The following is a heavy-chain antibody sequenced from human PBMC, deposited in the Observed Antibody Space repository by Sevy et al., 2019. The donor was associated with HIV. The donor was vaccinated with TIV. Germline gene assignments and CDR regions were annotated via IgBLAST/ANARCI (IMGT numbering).Heavy chain of an antibody. D-gene: IGHD6-19*01. CDR2: IGSTGPTI. J-gene: IGHJ4*02. CDR1: GFTFSRYS. CDR3: TRPGSGWFEFDS. V-gene: IGHV3-48*02. Sequence: GGYLRLSCVASGFTFSRYSMYWVRQAPGKGLEWISNIGSTGPTIYYADSVKGRFTISRDNAKNSLYLQMNSLREEDTAVYYCTRPGSGWFEFDSWGQGTLVTVSS.